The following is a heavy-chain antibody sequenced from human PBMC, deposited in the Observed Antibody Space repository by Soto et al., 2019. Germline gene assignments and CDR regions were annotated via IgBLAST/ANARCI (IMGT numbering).Heavy chain of an antibody. Sequence: GASVKVSCKASGGTFSGYAITWVRQAPGQGLEWMGGSIPIFATPTYAQRFQGRVTITADESTATTYIERSSLKSEDTAVYYCARGDSPYYYDSSGYYNDYWGQGTLVTVSS. CDR3: ARGDSPYYYDSSGYYNDY. J-gene: IGHJ4*02. CDR2: SIPIFATP. CDR1: GGTFSGYA. V-gene: IGHV1-69*13. D-gene: IGHD3-22*01.